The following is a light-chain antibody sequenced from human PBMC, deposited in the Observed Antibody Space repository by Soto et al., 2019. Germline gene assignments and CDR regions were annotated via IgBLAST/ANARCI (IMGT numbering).Light chain of an antibody. V-gene: IGLV2-14*01. Sequence: QSALTQPASVSGSPGQSITISCTGTSSDVGGYNYVSWYQQHPGKAPKLMIYDVSYRPSGVSNRFSASKSGNTASLTISGLQAEDVADYYCSSYTTISTRVFGTATKVTVL. CDR1: SSDVGGYNY. CDR3: SSYTTISTRV. CDR2: DVS. J-gene: IGLJ1*01.